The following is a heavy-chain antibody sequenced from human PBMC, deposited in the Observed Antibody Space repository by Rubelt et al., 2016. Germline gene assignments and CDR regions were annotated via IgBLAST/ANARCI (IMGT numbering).Heavy chain of an antibody. J-gene: IGHJ4*02. D-gene: IGHD3-10*01. Sequence: EVQLVESGGGLIQPGGSLRLSCAASGFTFSDYNINWVRQAPGKGLEWVSAISGSGGHTYYADSVKGRFTISRDNSKNTLFLQMNGRRADETAVYYCAKGGGSGSYDNNYWGKGTLVTVAS. CDR3: AKGGGSGSYDNNY. V-gene: IGHV3-23*04. CDR2: ISGSGGHT. CDR1: GFTFSDYN.